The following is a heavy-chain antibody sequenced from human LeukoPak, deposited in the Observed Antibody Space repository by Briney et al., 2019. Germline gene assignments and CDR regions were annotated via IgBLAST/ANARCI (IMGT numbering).Heavy chain of an antibody. CDR1: GGSFSGYY. D-gene: IGHD5-18*01. CDR2: IYYSGST. CDR3: ARHGVDTAMVTGSGVDY. Sequence: SETLSLTCAVYGGSFSGYYWSWIRQPPGKGLEWIGSIYYSGSTYYNPSLKSRVTISVDTSKNQFSLKLSSVTAADTAVYYCARHGVDTAMVTGSGVDYWGQGTLVTVSS. V-gene: IGHV4-34*01. J-gene: IGHJ4*02.